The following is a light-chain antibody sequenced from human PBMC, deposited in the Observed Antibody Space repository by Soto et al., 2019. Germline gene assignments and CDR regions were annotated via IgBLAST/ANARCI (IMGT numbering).Light chain of an antibody. CDR2: GAS. Sequence: MVLTQSPGTLSLSPGERATLSFGASQSVSNNYLARYQQKPGQAPRLLIYGASNRATGIPDRFSGSGSGTDFTLTISRLEPEDFAVYYCQQYGSSGTFGQGTKVDIK. V-gene: IGKV3-20*01. J-gene: IGKJ1*01. CDR3: QQYGSSGT. CDR1: QSVSNNY.